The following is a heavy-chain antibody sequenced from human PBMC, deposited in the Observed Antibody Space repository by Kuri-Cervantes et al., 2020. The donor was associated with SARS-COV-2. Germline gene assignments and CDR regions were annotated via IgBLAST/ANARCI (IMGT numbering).Heavy chain of an antibody. J-gene: IGHJ3*02. CDR2: ISSSGSTI. Sequence: GGSLRLSCAASGFTFSSYEMNWVRQAPGKGLEWVSYISSSGSTIYYADSVKGRFTISRDNAKNSLYLQMNSLRAEDTAVYYCARRLEYDFWSGPLDAFDIWGQGTMVTVS. CDR3: ARRLEYDFWSGPLDAFDI. CDR1: GFTFSSYE. V-gene: IGHV3-48*03. D-gene: IGHD3-3*01.